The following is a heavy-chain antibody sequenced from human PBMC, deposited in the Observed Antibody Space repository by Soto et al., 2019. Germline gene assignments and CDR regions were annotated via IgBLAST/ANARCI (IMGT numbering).Heavy chain of an antibody. CDR3: ARVVLRYFDWLPYYFDY. Sequence: VKVSCKASGYTFTSYGISWVRQAPGQGLEWMGWISAYNGNTNYAQKLQGRVTMTTDTSTSTAYMELRSLRSDDTAVYYCARVVLRYFDWLPYYFDYWGQGTLVTVSS. CDR1: GYTFTSYG. J-gene: IGHJ4*02. V-gene: IGHV1-18*01. CDR2: ISAYNGNT. D-gene: IGHD3-9*01.